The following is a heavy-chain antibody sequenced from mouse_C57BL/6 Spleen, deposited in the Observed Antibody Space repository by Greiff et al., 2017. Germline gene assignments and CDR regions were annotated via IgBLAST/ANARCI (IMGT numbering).Heavy chain of an antibody. CDR2: IDPSGRPT. D-gene: IGHD1-1*01. V-gene: IGHV1-69*01. CDR1: GYTFTSYW. J-gene: IGHJ2*01. CDR3: ARGTLTTVKDYLDY. Sequence: QVQLQQPGAELVMPGASVKLSCKASGYTFTSYWMHWVKQRPGQGLEWIGEIDPSGRPTNYTHKFKGQSTLTVDKSSSTAYRQLSSLKSEDSAVYYCARGTLTTVKDYLDYWGQGTTLTVSS.